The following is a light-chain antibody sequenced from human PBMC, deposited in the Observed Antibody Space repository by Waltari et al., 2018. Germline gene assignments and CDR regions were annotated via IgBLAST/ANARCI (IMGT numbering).Light chain of an antibody. CDR1: QSLLDSSNNKNY. CDR3: QQYDNLPLT. J-gene: IGKJ4*01. CDR2: WAS. Sequence: DIVMTQSPDSLAVSLGERATINCKSSQSLLDSSNNKNYLTWYQQKPGQPPKLLIYWASTRESGFPDRFSGSGSGTDFTLTISSLQPEDIATYYCQQYDNLPLTFGGGTKVEIK. V-gene: IGKV4-1*01.